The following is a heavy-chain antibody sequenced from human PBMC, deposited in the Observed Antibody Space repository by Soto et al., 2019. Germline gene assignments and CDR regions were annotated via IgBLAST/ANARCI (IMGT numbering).Heavy chain of an antibody. CDR1: GLTVSSNY. CDR3: ARDKRTDCSGGSCYGDAFDI. D-gene: IGHD2-15*01. Sequence: EVQLVESGGGLVQPGGSLRLSCAASGLTVSSNYMNWVRQAPGKGLEWVSVLYSGGSTSYAVSVKGRFTISRDNSKNTLYLQMNSLRAEDTAVYFCARDKRTDCSGGSCYGDAFDIWGQGTMVTVSS. CDR2: LYSGGST. V-gene: IGHV3-66*01. J-gene: IGHJ3*02.